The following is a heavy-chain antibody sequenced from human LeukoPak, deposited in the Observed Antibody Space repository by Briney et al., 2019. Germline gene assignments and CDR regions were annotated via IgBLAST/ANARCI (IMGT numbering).Heavy chain of an antibody. V-gene: IGHV4-4*07. CDR3: ASSHYYDSSGYYYYHYFDY. CDR1: GGSISSYY. D-gene: IGHD3-22*01. Sequence: SETLSLTCTVSGGSISSYYWSWIRQPAGKGLEWIGRIYTSGSTNYNPSLKSRVTMSVDTSKNQFSLKLSSVTAADTAVYYCASSHYYDSSGYYYYHYFDYWGQGTLVTVSS. CDR2: IYTSGST. J-gene: IGHJ4*02.